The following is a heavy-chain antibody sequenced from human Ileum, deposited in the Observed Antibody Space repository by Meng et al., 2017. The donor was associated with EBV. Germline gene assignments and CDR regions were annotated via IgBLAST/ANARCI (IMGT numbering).Heavy chain of an antibody. J-gene: IGHJ4*02. V-gene: IGHV4-34*01. D-gene: IGHD6-19*01. CDR3: ARGYSSGWYYFDY. Sequence: CTPPLKSRFTMSVDTSKNQFSLKLSSVTAADTAVYYCARGYSSGWYYFDYWGQGTLVTVSS.